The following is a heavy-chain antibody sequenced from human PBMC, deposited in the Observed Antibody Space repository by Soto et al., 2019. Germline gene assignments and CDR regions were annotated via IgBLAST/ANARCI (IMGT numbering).Heavy chain of an antibody. D-gene: IGHD1-7*01. CDR1: RFTFSRYA. CDR2: LTPFGETT. Sequence: GGSLRLSCAASRFTFSRYAMTWVRQSPGKWLELVSALTPFGETTYHIDCVKGRFTISRDNAKNTLYLQMNSLTDADTAVYYCAKDCPGSGNYQDLDDWGQGSLVTVSS. J-gene: IGHJ4*02. V-gene: IGHV3-23*01. CDR3: AKDCPGSGNYQDLDD.